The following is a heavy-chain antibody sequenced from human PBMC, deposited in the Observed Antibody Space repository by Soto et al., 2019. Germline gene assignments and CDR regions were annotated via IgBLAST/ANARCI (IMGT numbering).Heavy chain of an antibody. D-gene: IGHD5-12*01. Sequence: PSETLSLTCTVSGGSISSGDYYWSWIRQPPGKGLEWIGYIYYSGSTYYNPSLKSRVTISVDTSKNQFSLKLRSVTAADTAVYYCASRYSLYYYGMDVWGQGTRVTVSS. J-gene: IGHJ6*02. CDR3: ASRYSLYYYGMDV. CDR1: GGSISSGDYY. V-gene: IGHV4-30-4*01. CDR2: IYYSGST.